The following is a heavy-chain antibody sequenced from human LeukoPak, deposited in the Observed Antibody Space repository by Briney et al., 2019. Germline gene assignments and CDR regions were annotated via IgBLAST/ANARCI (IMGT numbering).Heavy chain of an antibody. J-gene: IGHJ6*03. CDR1: SGSISSYY. V-gene: IGHV4-4*09. Sequence: SETLSLTCTVSSGSISSYYWSWIRQPPGKGLEWIGYIYTSGSTNYNPSLKSRVTISVDTSKNQFSLKLSSVTAADTAVYYCARQYYYGSGSYYNSYYYYYMDVWGKGTTVTVSS. CDR3: ARQYYYGSGSYYNSYYYYYMDV. CDR2: IYTSGST. D-gene: IGHD3-10*01.